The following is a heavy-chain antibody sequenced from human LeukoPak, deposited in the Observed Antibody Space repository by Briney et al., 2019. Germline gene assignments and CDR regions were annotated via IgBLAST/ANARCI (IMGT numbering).Heavy chain of an antibody. V-gene: IGHV3-74*01. J-gene: IGHJ4*02. D-gene: IGHD3-22*01. CDR2: INSDVTST. CDR3: ARGPYYYDSSGYYYYY. CDR1: GFTFSSNW. Sequence: GGSLRLSCAASGFTFSSNWMRWVRQAPRKWLVWVSRINSDVTSTSYADSVKGRFTISRDNDKNTLHLQMNSLRAEDTAVYYCARGPYYYDSSGYYYYYWGQGTLVSVCS.